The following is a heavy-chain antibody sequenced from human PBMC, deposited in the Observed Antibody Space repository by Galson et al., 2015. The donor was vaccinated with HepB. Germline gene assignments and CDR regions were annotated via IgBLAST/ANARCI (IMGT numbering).Heavy chain of an antibody. J-gene: IGHJ5*02. V-gene: IGHV3-15*01. CDR2: IKSKTDGGTT. CDR1: GFTFSNAW. Sequence: SLRLSCAASGFTFSNAWMSWVRQAPGKGLEWVGRIKSKTDGGTTDYAAPVKGRFTISRDDSKNTLYLQMNSLKTEDTAVYYFTTPWAGSHDNWFDPWGQGTLVTVSS. D-gene: IGHD3-10*01. CDR3: TTPWAGSHDNWFDP.